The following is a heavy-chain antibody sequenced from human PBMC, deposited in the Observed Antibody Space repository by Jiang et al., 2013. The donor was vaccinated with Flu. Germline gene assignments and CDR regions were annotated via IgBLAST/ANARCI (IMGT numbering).Heavy chain of an antibody. J-gene: IGHJ5*02. V-gene: IGHV3-30*18. CDR3: AKDFWSGSAGYNWFDP. CDR2: ISYDGSNK. D-gene: IGHD3-3*01. CDR1: GFTFSSYG. Sequence: VQLVESGGGVVQPGRSLRLSCAASGFTFSSYGMHWVRQAPGKGLEWVAVISYDGSNKYYADSVKGRFTISRDNSKNTLHLQMNSLRAEDTAVYYCAKDFWSGSAGYNWFDPWGQGTLVTVSS.